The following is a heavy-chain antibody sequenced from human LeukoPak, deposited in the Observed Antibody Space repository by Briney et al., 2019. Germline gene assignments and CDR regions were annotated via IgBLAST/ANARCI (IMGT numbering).Heavy chain of an antibody. CDR2: MNPNSGNT. J-gene: IGHJ6*02. CDR3: ARASLWFGEPIYGMDV. D-gene: IGHD3-10*01. Sequence: ASVKVSCKASGYTFTSYDINWVRQATGQGLEWMGWMNPNSGNTGYAQKFQGRVTITRNTSISTAYMELSSLRSEDTAVYYCARASLWFGEPIYGMDVWGQGTTVTVSS. V-gene: IGHV1-8*03. CDR1: GYTFTSYD.